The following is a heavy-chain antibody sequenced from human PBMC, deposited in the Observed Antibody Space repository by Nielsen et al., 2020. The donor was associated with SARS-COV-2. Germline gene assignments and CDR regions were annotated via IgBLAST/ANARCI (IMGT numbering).Heavy chain of an antibody. V-gene: IGHV3-9*01. J-gene: IGHJ4*02. Sequence: GGSLRLSCAASGFTFDDYAMHWVRQAPGKGLEWVSGISWNSGSIGYADSVKGRFTISRDNAKNSLYLQMNSLRAEDTALYYCAKLSVETTGWGVDYWGQGTLVTVSS. D-gene: IGHD1/OR15-1a*01. CDR2: ISWNSGSI. CDR3: AKLSVETTGWGVDY. CDR1: GFTFDDYA.